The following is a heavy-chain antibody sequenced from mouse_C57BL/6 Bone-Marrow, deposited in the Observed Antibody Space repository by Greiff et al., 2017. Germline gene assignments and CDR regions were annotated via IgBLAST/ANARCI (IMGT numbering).Heavy chain of an antibody. Sequence: DVQLVESGGDLVKPGGSLKLSCAASGFTFSSYGMSWVRQTPDKRLEWVATISSGGSYTYYPDSVKGRFTISRDNAKNTLYLQMSSLKSEDTAMYYCASLHYYGSSYDYFDYWGQGTTLTVSS. V-gene: IGHV5-6*01. CDR3: ASLHYYGSSYDYFDY. D-gene: IGHD1-1*01. J-gene: IGHJ2*01. CDR1: GFTFSSYG. CDR2: ISSGGSYT.